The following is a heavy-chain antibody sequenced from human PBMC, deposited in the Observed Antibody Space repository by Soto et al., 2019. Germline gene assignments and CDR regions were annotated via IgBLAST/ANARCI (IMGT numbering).Heavy chain of an antibody. J-gene: IGHJ4*02. CDR3: AKEMYPRTVLDSSSPWGDY. CDR2: VSYDGSYK. CDR1: GFTFSDYG. Sequence: PVGSLRLSCAVSGFTFSDYGMHWVRQAPGKGLEWVAVVSYDGSYKYYADSVKGRFTVSRDLSGNTLFLQMNSLRLEDTAVYFCAKEMYPRTVLDSSSPWGDYWGQGTLVTVSS. D-gene: IGHD6-6*01. V-gene: IGHV3-30*18.